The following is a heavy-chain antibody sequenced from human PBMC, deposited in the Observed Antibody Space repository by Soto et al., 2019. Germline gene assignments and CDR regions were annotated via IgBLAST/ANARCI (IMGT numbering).Heavy chain of an antibody. Sequence: ASVKVSCKVSGYTLTELSMHWVRQAPGKGLEWMGGFDPEDGETIYAQKFQGRVTMTEDTSTDTAYMELSSLRSEDTAVHYCATYTIPFGGVIPGPFDYWGQGTLVTVSS. CDR3: ATYTIPFGGVIPGPFDY. J-gene: IGHJ4*02. V-gene: IGHV1-24*01. D-gene: IGHD3-16*02. CDR2: FDPEDGET. CDR1: GYTLTELS.